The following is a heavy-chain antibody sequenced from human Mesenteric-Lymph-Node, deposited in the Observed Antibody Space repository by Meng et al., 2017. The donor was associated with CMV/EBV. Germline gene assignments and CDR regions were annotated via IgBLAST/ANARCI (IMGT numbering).Heavy chain of an antibody. Sequence: FSSYAISWVRQAPGQGLEWMGGIIPMFGTTNYARNFQDRVTITADKSTTTAYLELSSLRSEDTAVYYCAREDNYVSGNYFGPGGSHWGQGTLVTVSS. CDR1: FSSYA. V-gene: IGHV1-69*06. J-gene: IGHJ4*02. CDR2: IIPMFGTT. D-gene: IGHD3-10*01. CDR3: AREDNYVSGNYFGPGGSH.